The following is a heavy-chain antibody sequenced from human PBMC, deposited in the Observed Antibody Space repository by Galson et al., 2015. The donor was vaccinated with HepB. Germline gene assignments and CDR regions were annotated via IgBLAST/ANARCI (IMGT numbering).Heavy chain of an antibody. V-gene: IGHV1-24*01. Sequence: SVKVSCKVSGYTLTELFMHWVRQAPGKGLEWMGGFDPEDGETIYAQKFQGRVTMTEDTSTDTAYMGLSSLRSEDTAVYYCATAEPGPRIAVAGLVDIWGQGTMVTVSS. CDR1: GYTLTELF. J-gene: IGHJ3*02. CDR2: FDPEDGET. D-gene: IGHD6-19*01. CDR3: ATAEPGPRIAVAGLVDI.